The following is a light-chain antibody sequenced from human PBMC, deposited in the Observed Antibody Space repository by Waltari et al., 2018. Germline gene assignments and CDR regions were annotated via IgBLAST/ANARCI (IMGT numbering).Light chain of an antibody. Sequence: QSALTQPRSVSGSPGQSVTISCTGTSRAVGGYNYFSWYQQHPGKAPKLMIYDVSKRPSGVPDRFSGSKSGNTASLTISGLQAEDEADYYCCSYAGSYTLVFGGGTKLTVL. J-gene: IGLJ2*01. V-gene: IGLV2-11*01. CDR2: DVS. CDR1: SRAVGGYNY. CDR3: CSYAGSYTLV.